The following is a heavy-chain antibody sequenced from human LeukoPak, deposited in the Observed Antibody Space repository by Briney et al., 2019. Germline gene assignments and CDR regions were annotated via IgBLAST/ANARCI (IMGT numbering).Heavy chain of an antibody. Sequence: PGGSLRLSCAASGFTFSSYGMLWVRQAPGKGLEWVAFIRYDGSNKYYADSVKGRFTISRDNSKNTLYLQMNSLRVEDTAVYYCAKGGFDWFGDDYWGLGTLVTVSS. CDR3: AKGGFDWFGDDY. CDR1: GFTFSSYG. V-gene: IGHV3-30*02. J-gene: IGHJ4*02. D-gene: IGHD3-10*01. CDR2: IRYDGSNK.